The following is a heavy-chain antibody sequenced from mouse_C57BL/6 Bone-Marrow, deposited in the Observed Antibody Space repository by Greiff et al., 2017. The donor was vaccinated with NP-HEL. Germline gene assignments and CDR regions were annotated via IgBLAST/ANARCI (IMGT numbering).Heavy chain of an antibody. CDR1: GYTFTSYW. V-gene: IGHV1-69*01. Sequence: QVQLQQPGAELVMPGASVKLSCKASGYTFTSYWMHWVKQRPGQGLEWIGEIDPSDSYTNYNQKFKGKSTLTVDKSSSTAYMQLSSLTSEDSAVYYCASEGITWDYWGQGTLVTVSA. D-gene: IGHD4-1*01. J-gene: IGHJ3*01. CDR2: IDPSDSYT. CDR3: ASEGITWDY.